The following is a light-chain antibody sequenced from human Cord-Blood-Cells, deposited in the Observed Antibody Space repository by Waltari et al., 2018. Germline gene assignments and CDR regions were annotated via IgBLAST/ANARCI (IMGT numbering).Light chain of an antibody. J-gene: IGLJ3*02. V-gene: IGLV3-19*01. CDR1: SLRSYY. CDR2: GKN. Sequence: SSALTQDPAVSVALGQTVRITCQGDSLRSYYARWYQQKPGQAPVLVIYGKNNRPSGIPDRFSGSSSGNTASLTITGAQAEDEADYYCNSRDSSGNRVFGGGTKLTVL. CDR3: NSRDSSGNRV.